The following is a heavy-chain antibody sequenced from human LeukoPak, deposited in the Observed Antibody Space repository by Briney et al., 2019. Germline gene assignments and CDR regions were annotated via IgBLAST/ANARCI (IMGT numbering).Heavy chain of an antibody. CDR1: GFTFSSYG. CDR2: IRYDGSNK. Sequence: TRGSLRLSCAASGFTFSSYGMHWVRQAPGKGLEWVAFIRYDGSNKYYADSVKGRFTISRDNSKNTLYLQMNSLRAEDTAVYYCAKDGQSATAGYWGQGTLVTVSS. J-gene: IGHJ4*02. V-gene: IGHV3-30*02. CDR3: AKDGQSATAGY. D-gene: IGHD6-19*01.